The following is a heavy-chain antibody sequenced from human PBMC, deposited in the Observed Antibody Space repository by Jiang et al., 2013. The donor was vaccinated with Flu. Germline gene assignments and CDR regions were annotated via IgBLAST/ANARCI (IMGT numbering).Heavy chain of an antibody. J-gene: IGHJ6*02. Sequence: GLVKPSETLSLTCAVSGYSISSGYYWGWIRQPPGKGLEWIGSIYHSGSTYYNPSLKSRVTISVDTSKNQFSLKLSSVTAADTAVYYCARHEEYSSSWYYYYYYGMDVWGQGTTVTVSS. V-gene: IGHV4-38-2*01. CDR2: IYHSGST. CDR3: ARHEEYSSSWYYYYYYGMDV. CDR1: GYSISSGYY. D-gene: IGHD6-13*01.